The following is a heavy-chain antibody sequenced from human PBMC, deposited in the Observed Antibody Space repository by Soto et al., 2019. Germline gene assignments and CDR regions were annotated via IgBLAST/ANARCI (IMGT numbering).Heavy chain of an antibody. CDR2: ISGSGGST. Sequence: GGSLRLSCAASGFTVSSSYMSWVRQAPGKGLEWVSAISGSGGSTYYADSVKGRFTISRDNSKNTLYLQMNSLRAEDTAVYYCAKVVTYYDSSGYYFDYWGQGTLVTVSS. J-gene: IGHJ4*02. D-gene: IGHD3-22*01. V-gene: IGHV3-23*01. CDR3: AKVVTYYDSSGYYFDY. CDR1: GFTVSSSY.